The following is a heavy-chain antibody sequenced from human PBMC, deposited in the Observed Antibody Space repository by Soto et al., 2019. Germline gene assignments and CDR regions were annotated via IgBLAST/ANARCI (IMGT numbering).Heavy chain of an antibody. CDR3: AREAAAITSGQGY. D-gene: IGHD6-13*01. CDR1: GFTFSDYY. Sequence: QVPLVESGGGLVKPGGSLRLSCAASGFTFSDYYMSWIRQAPGKGLEWVSYISSSSSYTNYADSVKGRFTISRDNAKNSLYLQMNSLRAEDTAVYYCAREAAAITSGQGYWGQGTLVTVSS. CDR2: ISSSSSYT. V-gene: IGHV3-11*05. J-gene: IGHJ4*02.